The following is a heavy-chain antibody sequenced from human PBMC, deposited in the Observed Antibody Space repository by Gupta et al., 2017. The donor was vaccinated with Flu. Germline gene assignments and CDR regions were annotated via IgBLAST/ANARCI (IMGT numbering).Heavy chain of an antibody. V-gene: IGHV3-23*01. D-gene: IGHD3-22*01. CDR1: GFTFNTYA. Sequence: QLLESGGGLVQPGGSLRLSCAASGFTFNTYAMNWVRQAPGKGLEWVSATSSGGGSTYYADSVRGRFTISRDNSKNTLYLQMNSLRAEDTAVYYCAKVIVGILRGNFDYWGQGTLVSVSS. CDR3: AKVIVGILRGNFDY. CDR2: TSSGGGST. J-gene: IGHJ4*02.